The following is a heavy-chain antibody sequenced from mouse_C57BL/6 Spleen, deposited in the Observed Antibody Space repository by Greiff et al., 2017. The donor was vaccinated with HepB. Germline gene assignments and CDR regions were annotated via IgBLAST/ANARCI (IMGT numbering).Heavy chain of an antibody. Sequence: EVQLQQSGPELVKPGASVKIPCKASGYTFTDYNMDWVKQSHGKSLEWIGDINPNNGGTIYNQKFKGKATLTVDKSSSTAYMELRSLTSEETAVYYCARLDYYGSSYFDYWGQGTTLTVSS. CDR1: GYTFTDYN. J-gene: IGHJ2*01. CDR2: INPNNGGT. D-gene: IGHD1-1*01. V-gene: IGHV1-18*01. CDR3: ARLDYYGSSYFDY.